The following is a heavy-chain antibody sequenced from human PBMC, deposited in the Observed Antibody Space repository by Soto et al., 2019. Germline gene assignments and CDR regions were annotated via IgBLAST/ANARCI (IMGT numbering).Heavy chain of an antibody. CDR2: IQSGGTT. J-gene: IGHJ6*04. D-gene: IGHD2-15*01. CDR3: TRADVHCNGVRCYGVPMDV. V-gene: IGHV3-66*01. CDR1: GFSVNSKY. Sequence: EVQLVESGGDLVQRGGSLRLSCAGSGFSVNSKYMSWVRQAPGKGLERVSLIQSGGTTYYAGYVKGCFTISRDFSENTLFLQTNSLRVEDTAVYYCTRADVHCNGVRCYGVPMDVWGKGTTVTVSA.